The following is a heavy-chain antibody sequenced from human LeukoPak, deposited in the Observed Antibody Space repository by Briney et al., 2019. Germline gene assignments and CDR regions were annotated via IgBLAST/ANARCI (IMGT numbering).Heavy chain of an antibody. CDR3: TTIRSRFIVVVVAAYYYYMDV. CDR1: GFLFSDAW. V-gene: IGHV3-15*01. Sequence: GGSLRLSCRASGFLFSDAWMSWVRQAPGKGLEWVGRIKSKTDGGTTDYAAPVKGRFTISRDDSKNTLYLQMNSLKTEDTAVYYCTTIRSRFIVVVVAAYYYYMDVWGKGTTVTVSS. J-gene: IGHJ6*03. CDR2: IKSKTDGGTT. D-gene: IGHD2-15*01.